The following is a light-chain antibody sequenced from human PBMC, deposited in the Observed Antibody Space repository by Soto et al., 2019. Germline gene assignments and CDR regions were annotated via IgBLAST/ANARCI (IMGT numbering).Light chain of an antibody. Sequence: DIRMYHSPSSLSASKGDRVTITCRASQSISSYLNWYQQKPGKAPKLLIYAASSLQSGVPSRFSGSGSGTDFTLTISSLQPEDFATYYCQQSYSTLITFGQVTRLEIK. J-gene: IGKJ5*01. V-gene: IGKV1-39*01. CDR2: AAS. CDR1: QSISSY. CDR3: QQSYSTLIT.